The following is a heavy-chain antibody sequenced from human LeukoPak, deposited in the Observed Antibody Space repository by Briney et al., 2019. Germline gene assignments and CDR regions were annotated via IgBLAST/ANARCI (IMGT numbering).Heavy chain of an antibody. CDR2: IRSKVYGGTT. D-gene: IGHD6-19*01. CDR1: GFTFGDCA. J-gene: IGHJ2*01. Sequence: GGSLRLSCTASGFTFGDCAISRVRQAPGKGLERVGFIRSKVYGGTTDYAASVKDRFTISRDDSKNTVHLQMNSLKTEDTGVYYCAADSSGWPNIRFELWGRGTLVTVSS. V-gene: IGHV3-49*04. CDR3: AADSSGWPNIRFEL.